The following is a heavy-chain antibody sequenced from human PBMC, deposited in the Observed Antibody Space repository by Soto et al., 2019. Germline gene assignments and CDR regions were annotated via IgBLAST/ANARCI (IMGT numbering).Heavy chain of an antibody. Sequence: QVQLVQSGAEVKKPGASVKVSCKASGYTFTSYYMHWVRQAPGQGLEWMGIINPSGGSTSYAQKFQGRVTMTRDTSTSTVYMELSSLRSEDTAVYYCARAGRAALDYYYGMDVWGQGTTVTVSS. CDR1: GYTFTSYY. J-gene: IGHJ6*02. D-gene: IGHD2-15*01. CDR2: INPSGGST. CDR3: ARAGRAALDYYYGMDV. V-gene: IGHV1-46*03.